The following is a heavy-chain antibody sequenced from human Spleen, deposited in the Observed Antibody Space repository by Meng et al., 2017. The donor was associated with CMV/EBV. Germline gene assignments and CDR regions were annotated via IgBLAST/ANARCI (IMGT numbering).Heavy chain of an antibody. CDR3: ARGSIVGIRGGMDV. CDR1: GYTFTGYY. Sequence: ASVKVSCKASGYTFTGYYIHWVRQAPGQGLQWMGWINPNNGGTNYAQKFQGRFTMTRDTSISTAYMELTTLTSDDTAVYFCARGSIVGIRGGMDVWGQGTTVTVSS. D-gene: IGHD1-26*01. J-gene: IGHJ6*02. CDR2: INPNNGGT. V-gene: IGHV1-2*02.